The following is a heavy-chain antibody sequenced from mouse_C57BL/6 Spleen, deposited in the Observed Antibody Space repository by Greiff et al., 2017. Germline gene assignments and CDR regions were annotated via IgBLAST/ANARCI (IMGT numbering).Heavy chain of an antibody. CDR1: GYTFTSYW. D-gene: IGHD2-4*01. CDR2: IHPNSGST. Sequence: QVQLQQPGAELVKPGASVKLSCTASGYTFTSYWMHWVKQRPGQGLEWIGMIHPNSGSTNYNEKFKSKATLTVDKSSSTASMQLSSLTSEDSAVYYCARLVCDYVPMYYWGQGTSVTVSS. V-gene: IGHV1-64*01. CDR3: ARLVCDYVPMYY. J-gene: IGHJ4*01.